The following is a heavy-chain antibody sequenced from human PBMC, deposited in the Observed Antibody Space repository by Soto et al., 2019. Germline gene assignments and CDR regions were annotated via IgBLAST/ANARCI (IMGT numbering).Heavy chain of an antibody. J-gene: IGHJ5*02. V-gene: IGHV3-9*01. CDR2: ISWNSGSI. D-gene: IGHD1-26*01. CDR3: AKDSSGSYPYNWFDP. Sequence: PGGSLRLSCAASGFTFDDYAMHWVRQAPGKGLEWVSGISWNSGSIGYADSVKGRFTISRDNAKNSLYLQMNSLRAEDTALYYCAKDSSGSYPYNWFDPWGQGTLVTVSS. CDR1: GFTFDDYA.